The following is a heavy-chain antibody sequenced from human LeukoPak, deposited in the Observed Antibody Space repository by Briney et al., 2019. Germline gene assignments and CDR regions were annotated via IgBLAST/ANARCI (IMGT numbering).Heavy chain of an antibody. CDR2: ISSDGGKK. J-gene: IGHJ6*03. Sequence: PGGSLRLSCAASGFSFSSHDMHWVRQAPGKGLEWVSFISSDGGKKDYADSVKGRFTISRDNSKNTLYLQMNSLRAEDTAVYYCARELYTRDGYNSYMDVWGRGTTVTVSS. D-gene: IGHD5-24*01. CDR1: GFSFSSHD. V-gene: IGHV3-33*08. CDR3: ARELYTRDGYNSYMDV.